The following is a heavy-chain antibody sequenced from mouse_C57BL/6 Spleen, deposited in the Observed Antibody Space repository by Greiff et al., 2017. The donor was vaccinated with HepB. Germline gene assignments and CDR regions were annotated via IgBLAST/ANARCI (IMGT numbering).Heavy chain of an antibody. CDR1: GYTFTSYW. D-gene: IGHD1-1*01. CDR2: IDPSDSET. J-gene: IGHJ1*03. V-gene: IGHV1-52*01. Sequence: VQLQQPGAELVRPGSSVKLSCKASGYTFTSYWMHWVKQRPIQGLEWIGNIDPSDSETHYNQKFKDKATLTVDKSSSTAYMQLSSLTSEDSAVYYCASGDCYDSSYWYFDVWGTGTTVTVSS. CDR3: ASGDCYDSSYWYFDV.